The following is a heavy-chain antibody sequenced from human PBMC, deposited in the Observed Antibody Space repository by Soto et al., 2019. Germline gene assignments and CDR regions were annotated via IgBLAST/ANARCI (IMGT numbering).Heavy chain of an antibody. CDR2: ISSSSSTI. V-gene: IGHV3-48*02. CDR3: ARDGLYYDFWSGYPKLPTDYFDY. J-gene: IGHJ4*02. D-gene: IGHD3-3*01. CDR1: GFTFSSYS. Sequence: GGSLRLSCAASGFTFSSYSMNWVRQAPGKGLEWVSYISSSSSTIYYADSVKGRFTISRDNAKNSLYLQMNSLRDEDTAVYYCARDGLYYDFWSGYPKLPTDYFDYWGQGTLVTVSS.